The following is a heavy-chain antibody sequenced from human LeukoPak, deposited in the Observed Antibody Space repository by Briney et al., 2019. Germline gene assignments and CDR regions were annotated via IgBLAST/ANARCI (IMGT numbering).Heavy chain of an antibody. CDR2: IKSKTDGGTT. Sequence: GGSLRLSCAASGFTFSNAWMSWVRQAPGKGLEWVGRIKSKTDGGTTDYAAPVKGRFTISRDNSKNTLYLQMSSLRAEDTAVYYCARDSSSFPNYFDYWGQGTLVTVSS. D-gene: IGHD3-3*02. J-gene: IGHJ4*02. V-gene: IGHV3-15*01. CDR3: ARDSSSFPNYFDY. CDR1: GFTFSNAW.